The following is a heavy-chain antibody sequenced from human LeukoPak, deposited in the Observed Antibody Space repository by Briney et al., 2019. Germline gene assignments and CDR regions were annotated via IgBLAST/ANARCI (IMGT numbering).Heavy chain of an antibody. J-gene: IGHJ4*02. CDR2: IYYSGST. CDR3: ARHMIYSYGYSSFVY. V-gene: IGHV4-59*08. D-gene: IGHD5-18*01. Sequence: SETLSLTCTVSVGSISSYYWSWIRQPPGKGLEWIGYIYYSGSTNYNPSLKSRVTISVDTSKNQFSLKLSSVTAADTAVYYCARHMIYSYGYSSFVYWGQGTLVTVSS. CDR1: VGSISSYY.